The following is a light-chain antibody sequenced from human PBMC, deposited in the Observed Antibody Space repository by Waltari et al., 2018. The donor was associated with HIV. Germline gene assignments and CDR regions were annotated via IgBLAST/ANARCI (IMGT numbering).Light chain of an antibody. J-gene: IGKJ5*01. Sequence: EIVMTPSPATLSWFPGARATLSCRASQSISNNLDWYQQKPGQAPRLLIYGASTRATGIPARFSGSGSGTECTLTISSLQSEDFAVYYCQQYNNWPPITFGQGTRLEIK. V-gene: IGKV3-15*01. CDR3: QQYNNWPPIT. CDR1: QSISNN. CDR2: GAS.